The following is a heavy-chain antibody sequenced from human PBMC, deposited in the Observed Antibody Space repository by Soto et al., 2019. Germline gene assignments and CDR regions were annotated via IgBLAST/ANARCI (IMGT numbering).Heavy chain of an antibody. Sequence: SETLSLTCTVSGGSISSYYWSWIRQPPGKGLEWIGYIYYSGSTNYNPSLKSRVTISVDTSKNQFSLKLSSVTAADTAVYYCASKLGYYYYMDVWGKGTTVTVSS. J-gene: IGHJ6*03. CDR3: ASKLGYYYYMDV. CDR1: GGSISSYY. V-gene: IGHV4-59*12. CDR2: IYYSGST.